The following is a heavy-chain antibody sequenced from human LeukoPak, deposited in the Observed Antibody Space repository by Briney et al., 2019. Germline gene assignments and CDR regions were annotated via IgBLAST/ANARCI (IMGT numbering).Heavy chain of an antibody. J-gene: IGHJ4*02. CDR3: GRQGYTASYYFLDF. CDR1: SGSINSYY. V-gene: IGHV4-4*07. D-gene: IGHD1-26*01. CDR2: IYTTGAT. Sequence: TSETLSLTCTVSSGSINSYYWGCVRQPPGKGLEWIGRIYTTGATQYNPSLKSRVTMSIDTSTNQFSLNLRSITAAHTAVYYCGRQGYTASYYFLDFWSQGTLVGVS.